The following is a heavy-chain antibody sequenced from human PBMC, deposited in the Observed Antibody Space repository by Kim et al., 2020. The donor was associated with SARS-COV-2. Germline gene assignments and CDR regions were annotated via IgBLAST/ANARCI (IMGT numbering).Heavy chain of an antibody. J-gene: IGHJ3*02. CDR3: ARDRDIVAAFDI. V-gene: IGHV1-69*01. D-gene: IGHD5-12*01. Sequence: NYAQKFQGRVTITADESTSTAYMELSSLRSEDTAVYYCARDRDIVAAFDIWGQGTMVTVSS.